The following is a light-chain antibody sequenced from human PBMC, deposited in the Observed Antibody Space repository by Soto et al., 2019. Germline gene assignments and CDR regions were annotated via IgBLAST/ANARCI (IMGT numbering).Light chain of an antibody. Sequence: EIVLTQSPGTLSLSPGERATLSCRASQSVSSSYLAWYQQKPVQAPRLLVYGASSRATGMPDRFSGSGSGTDFTLTISRLEPEDFEVYYCQQYGSSRTFGQGTKVES. V-gene: IGKV3-20*01. CDR1: QSVSSSY. CDR3: QQYGSSRT. CDR2: GAS. J-gene: IGKJ1*01.